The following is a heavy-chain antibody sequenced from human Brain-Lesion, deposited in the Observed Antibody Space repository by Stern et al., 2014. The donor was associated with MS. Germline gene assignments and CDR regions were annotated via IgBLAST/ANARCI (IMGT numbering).Heavy chain of an antibody. CDR1: GFTFGSCD. CDR3: AKDRQYLTYFFDH. Sequence: QVQLVQSGGGVVQPGRPLRLSCVASGFTFGSCDMHWVRQAPGKGLEWVAGVSYDGRNKAYAASVKDSFTISRDNSQNTLYMQMSSLRPEDTAVYYCAKDRQYLTYFFDHWGQGSLVTVSS. CDR2: VSYDGRNK. J-gene: IGHJ5*02. D-gene: IGHD2/OR15-2a*01. V-gene: IGHV3-30*18.